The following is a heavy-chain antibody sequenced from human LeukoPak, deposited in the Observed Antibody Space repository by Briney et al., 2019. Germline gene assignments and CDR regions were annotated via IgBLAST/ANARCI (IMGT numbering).Heavy chain of an antibody. CDR2: IYYSGST. D-gene: IGHD3-9*01. CDR3: TRGSYDVLTGYSTLGGY. J-gene: IGHJ4*02. CDR1: GGSLSSSSYY. Sequence: SETLSLTCTVSGGSLSSSSYYWGWVRQPPGKGLEWIGNIYYSGSTYSNPSLKSRLTISLDTSQRQFSLRLSSVTAADTALYYCTRGSYDVLTGYSTLGGYWGQGTLVTVSS. V-gene: IGHV4-39*01.